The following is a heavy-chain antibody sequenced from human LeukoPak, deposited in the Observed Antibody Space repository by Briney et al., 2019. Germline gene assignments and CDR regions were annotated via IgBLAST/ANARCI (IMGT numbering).Heavy chain of an antibody. D-gene: IGHD3-3*01. Sequence: SQTLSLTCVISGDSVSSNGASWNWIRQSPSRGLEWLGRTYYRSQQWHSDYAPSVKGRITLNPDTSKNQFSLQLNSVTPEDTAVYYCGRETDFGVVTSWGQGTLVTVSS. CDR1: GDSVSSNGAS. CDR2: TYYRSQQWHS. CDR3: GRETDFGVVTS. J-gene: IGHJ4*02. V-gene: IGHV6-1*01.